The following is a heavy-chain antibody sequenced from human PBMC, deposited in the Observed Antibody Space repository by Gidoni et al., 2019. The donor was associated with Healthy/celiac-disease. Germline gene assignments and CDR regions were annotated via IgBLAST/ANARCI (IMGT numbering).Heavy chain of an antibody. D-gene: IGHD5-12*01. CDR2: ISYDGSNK. Sequence: QVQLVESGGGVVQPGRSLRLSCAASGFTFSSYAMHWVRQAPGKGLEWVAVISYDGSNKYYADSVKGRFTISRDNSKNTLYLQMNSLRAEDTAVYYCAREGRYSGYDSSLFDYWGQGTLVTVSS. CDR3: AREGRYSGYDSSLFDY. V-gene: IGHV3-30-3*01. J-gene: IGHJ4*02. CDR1: GFTFSSYA.